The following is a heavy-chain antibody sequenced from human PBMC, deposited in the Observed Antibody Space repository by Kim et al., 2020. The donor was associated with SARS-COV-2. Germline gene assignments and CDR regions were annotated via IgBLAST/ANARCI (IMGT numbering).Heavy chain of an antibody. V-gene: IGHV3-74*01. CDR2: INSDGSST. J-gene: IGHJ6*02. Sequence: GGSLRLSCAASGFTFSSYWMHWVRQAPGKGLVWVSRINSDGSSTSYADSVKGRFTISRDNAKNTLYLQMNSLRAEDTAVYYCARSSSSWFGWRQNYYYYGMDVWAKGPRSPSP. CDR3: ARSSSSWFGWRQNYYYYGMDV. D-gene: IGHD6-13*01. CDR1: GFTFSSYW.